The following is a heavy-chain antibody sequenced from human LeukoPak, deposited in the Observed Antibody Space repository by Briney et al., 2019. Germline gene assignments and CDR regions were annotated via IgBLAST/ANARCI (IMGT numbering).Heavy chain of an antibody. CDR1: GFTFSSYA. V-gene: IGHV3-30*04. D-gene: IGHD3-16*01. CDR3: ARDAPVGGGYYYGMDV. Sequence: GGSLRLSCAASGFTFSSYAMHWVRQAPGKGLEWVAVISYDGSNKYYADPVKGRFTISRDNSKNTLHLQMNSLRAEDTAVYYCARDAPVGGGYYYGMDVWGKGTTVTVSS. CDR2: ISYDGSNK. J-gene: IGHJ6*04.